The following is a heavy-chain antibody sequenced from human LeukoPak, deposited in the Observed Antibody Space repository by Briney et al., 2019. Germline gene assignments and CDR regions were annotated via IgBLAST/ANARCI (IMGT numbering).Heavy chain of an antibody. D-gene: IGHD5-24*01. V-gene: IGHV3-7*04. Sequence: PGGSLRLSCAASGFTFSSYWMSWVRQAPGKGLEWVANIEEDGSDKKYVESVKGRFTTSRDNAKNSLYLQMNSLRAEDTAVYYCARMRDGYMGRYYFDYWGQGTLVTVSS. J-gene: IGHJ4*02. CDR2: IEEDGSDK. CDR3: ARMRDGYMGRYYFDY. CDR1: GFTFSSYW.